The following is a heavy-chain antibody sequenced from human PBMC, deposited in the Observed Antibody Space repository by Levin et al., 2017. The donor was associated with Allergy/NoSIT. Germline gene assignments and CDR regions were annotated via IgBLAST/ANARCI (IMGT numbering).Heavy chain of an antibody. D-gene: IGHD3-9*01. CDR2: MNEDGSAK. Sequence: HGESLKISCAASGFALSSSWMSWVRQAPGQGLEWVATMNEDGSAKFYLDSVKGRFTISRDDAKNSLSLQMNSLRADDMAMYHCARDTLDLWGQGTRVIVSS. CDR3: ARDTLDL. CDR1: GFALSSSW. V-gene: IGHV3-7*01. J-gene: IGHJ4*02.